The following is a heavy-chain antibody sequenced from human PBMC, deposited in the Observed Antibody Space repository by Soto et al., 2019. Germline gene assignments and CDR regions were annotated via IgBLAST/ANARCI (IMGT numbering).Heavy chain of an antibody. CDR1: GVSVSGSSC. Sequence: SETLSLTCTVSGVSVSGSSCWTWIRQAPGKGLEWIGCIFYNGTTNYNPSLRSPVTISVDTSKNQFSLQVTSVAAAVSAVYWCVSVSILVQIPFAIGYSYTGMVVWCQGTPLSVSS. D-gene: IGHD2-2*02. CDR2: IFYNGTT. V-gene: IGHV4-61*01. CDR3: VSVSILVQIPFAIGYSYTGMVV. J-gene: IGHJ6*02.